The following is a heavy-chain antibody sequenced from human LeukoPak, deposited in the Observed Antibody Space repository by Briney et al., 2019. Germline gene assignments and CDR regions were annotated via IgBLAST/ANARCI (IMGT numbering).Heavy chain of an antibody. CDR3: ARDRPNYYGSDGHYYRRDGDY. J-gene: IGHJ4*02. Sequence: GGSLRLSCAASGFTFSNYAMSWVRQAPGKGLEWVSGISGGGGSTYYADSVKGRFTISRDNSENTLYLQMHSLRAEDTAVYYCARDRPNYYGSDGHYYRRDGDYWGRGTLVSVSS. D-gene: IGHD3-22*01. V-gene: IGHV3-23*01. CDR1: GFTFSNYA. CDR2: ISGGGGST.